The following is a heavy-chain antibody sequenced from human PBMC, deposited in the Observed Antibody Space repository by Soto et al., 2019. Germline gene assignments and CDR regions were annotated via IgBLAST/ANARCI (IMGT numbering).Heavy chain of an antibody. V-gene: IGHV4-59*01. CDR2: IYYSGST. J-gene: IGHJ4*02. Sequence: SVTLPLTCTVSGGSISSYYWSWIRQPPGKGLEWIGYIYYSGSTNYNPSLKSRVTISVDTSKNQFSLKLSSVTAADTAVYYCARSPKYITFDYWGQGTLVTVSS. CDR1: GGSISSYY. CDR3: ARSPKYITFDY. D-gene: IGHD1-20*01.